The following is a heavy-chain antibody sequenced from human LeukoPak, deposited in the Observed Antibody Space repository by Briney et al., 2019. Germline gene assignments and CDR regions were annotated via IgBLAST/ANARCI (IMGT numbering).Heavy chain of an antibody. CDR3: ARDPPAAGQTLNAFDI. D-gene: IGHD2-15*01. CDR2: VYHSGYT. Sequence: SETLSLTCTVSGGSVNSSSYYWGWIRQPPGKALEWIVSVYHSGYTYYNPSLKSRVTISIDTSKNQFSLQLSSVTPEDMAMYFCARDPPAAGQTLNAFDIWGQGTMVTVSS. CDR1: GGSVNSSSYY. V-gene: IGHV4-39*01. J-gene: IGHJ3*02.